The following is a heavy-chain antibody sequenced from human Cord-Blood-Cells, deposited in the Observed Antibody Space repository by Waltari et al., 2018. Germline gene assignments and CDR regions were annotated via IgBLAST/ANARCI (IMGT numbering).Heavy chain of an antibody. CDR1: GYTFTGYY. CDR3: ARDRSGSYFDY. D-gene: IGHD1-26*01. J-gene: IGHJ4*02. CDR2: IKPNSGCT. V-gene: IGHV1-2*02. Sequence: QVQLVQSGAEVKKPGASVKVSCKASGYTFTGYYMHWVRQAPGHGLEWMGWIKPNSGCTNYPEKFQGSVTMTRDTSISTAYMERSRLRSDDTAVYYCARDRSGSYFDYWGQGTLVTVSS.